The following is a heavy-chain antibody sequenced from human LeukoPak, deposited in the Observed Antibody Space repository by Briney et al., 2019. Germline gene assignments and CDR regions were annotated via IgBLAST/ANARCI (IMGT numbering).Heavy chain of an antibody. J-gene: IGHJ5*02. CDR1: GYTFTSYG. V-gene: IGHV1-18*01. Sequence: ALVKVSCKASGYTFTSYGISWVRQAPGQGLEWMGWISAYNGNTNYAQRLQGRVTMTTDTSTSTAYMELRSLRAEDTAVYYCAXXXXXXGSGSYYKMKNWFDPWGQGTLVTVSS. CDR2: ISAYNGNT. D-gene: IGHD3-10*01. CDR3: AXXXXXXGSGSYYKMKNWFDP.